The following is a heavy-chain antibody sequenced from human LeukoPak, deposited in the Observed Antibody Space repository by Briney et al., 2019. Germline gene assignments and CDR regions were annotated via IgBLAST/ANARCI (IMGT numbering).Heavy chain of an antibody. CDR1: GFTLSSYA. V-gene: IGHV3-23*01. D-gene: IGHD3/OR15-3a*01. Sequence: GGSLRLSCAASGFTLSSYAMSWVRQAPGKGLEWVSAISGSGGSTYYADSVKGRFTISRDNSKNTLYLQMNSLRAEDTAVYYCAKDRVSPDLVDYWGQGTLVTVSS. J-gene: IGHJ4*02. CDR3: AKDRVSPDLVDY. CDR2: ISGSGGST.